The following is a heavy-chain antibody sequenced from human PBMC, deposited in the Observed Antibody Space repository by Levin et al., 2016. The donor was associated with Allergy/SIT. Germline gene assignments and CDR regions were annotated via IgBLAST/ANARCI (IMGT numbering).Heavy chain of an antibody. V-gene: IGHV3-7*01. CDR3: ARDLRSYGRSYYYYYGMDV. CDR2: TWHDGTGN. CDR1: GFTLSSAS. D-gene: IGHD5-18*01. Sequence: GGSLRLSCAVSGFTLSSASMSWIRQTPGKGLEWVANTWHDGTGNAYADSVRGRFTISRDNAKNSLYLQMNSLRAEDTAVYYCARDLRSYGRSYYYYYGMDVWGQGTTVTVSS. J-gene: IGHJ6*02.